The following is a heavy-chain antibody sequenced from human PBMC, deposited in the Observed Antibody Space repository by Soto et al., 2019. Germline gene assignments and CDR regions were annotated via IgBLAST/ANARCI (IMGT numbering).Heavy chain of an antibody. V-gene: IGHV1-69*12. CDR1: GGAFSDYA. Sequence: QVQLVQSGAEVKKPGSSVKVSCKDSGGAFSDYAFSWVRQAPGQGLEWLGGIMPIFRAPDYAQKFQGRVTITADEYTRTAYLEMNSLRSEDTDVYYCASWLKGTDIGNYYDGMDVWGQGTTVTVS. D-gene: IGHD2-21*02. CDR2: IMPIFRAP. J-gene: IGHJ6*02. CDR3: ASWLKGTDIGNYYDGMDV.